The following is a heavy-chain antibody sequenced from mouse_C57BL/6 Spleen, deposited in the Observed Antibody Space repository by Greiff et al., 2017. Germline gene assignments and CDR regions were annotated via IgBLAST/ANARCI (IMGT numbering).Heavy chain of an antibody. D-gene: IGHD1-1*02. CDR2: INYDGSST. J-gene: IGHJ4*01. Sequence: EVMLVESEGGLVQPGSSMKLSCTASGFTFSDYYMAWVRQVPEKGLEWVANINYDGSSTYYLDSLKSRFIISRDNAKNILYLQMSSLKSEDTATYYCARVGVVWIFAMDYWGQGTSVTVSS. V-gene: IGHV5-16*01. CDR1: GFTFSDYY. CDR3: ARVGVVWIFAMDY.